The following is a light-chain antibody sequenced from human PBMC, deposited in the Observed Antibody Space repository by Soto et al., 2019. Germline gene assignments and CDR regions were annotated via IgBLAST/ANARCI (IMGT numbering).Light chain of an antibody. J-gene: IGKJ2*01. CDR1: QSISSW. CDR3: QQYNSYS. V-gene: IGKV1-5*01. CDR2: DAS. Sequence: DIQMTQSPSTLSASVGDRVTITCRASQSISSWLAWYQQKPGKAPKLLIYDASSLESGVPSRFSGSGSGTEFTLTISSLQPVDFATYYCQQYNSYSFGQGTKLEIK.